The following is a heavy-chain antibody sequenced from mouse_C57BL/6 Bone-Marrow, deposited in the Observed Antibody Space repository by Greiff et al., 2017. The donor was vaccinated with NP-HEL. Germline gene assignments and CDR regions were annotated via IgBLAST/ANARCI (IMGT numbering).Heavy chain of an antibody. D-gene: IGHD2-5*01. J-gene: IGHJ3*01. CDR3: ARRDSNSFFAY. CDR1: GFTFSDYG. V-gene: IGHV5-17*01. CDR2: ISSGSSTI. Sequence: EVKLQESGGGLVKPGGSLKLSCAASGFTFSDYGMHWVRQAPEKGLEWVAYISSGSSTIYYADTVKGRFTISRDNAKNTLFLQMTSLRSEDTAMYYCARRDSNSFFAYWGQGTLVTVSA.